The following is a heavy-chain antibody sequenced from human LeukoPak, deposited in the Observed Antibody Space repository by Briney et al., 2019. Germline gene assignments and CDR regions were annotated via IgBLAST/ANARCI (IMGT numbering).Heavy chain of an antibody. Sequence: GESLKISXKGSGYSFTSYWIGWVRQMPGKGLEWMGIIYPGDSDTIYSPSFQGQVTISADKSISTAYLQWSSLKASDTAMYYCARSVVPRGDAFDIWGQGTMVTVSS. CDR1: GYSFTSYW. D-gene: IGHD3-22*01. V-gene: IGHV5-51*01. CDR3: ARSVVPRGDAFDI. J-gene: IGHJ3*02. CDR2: IYPGDSDT.